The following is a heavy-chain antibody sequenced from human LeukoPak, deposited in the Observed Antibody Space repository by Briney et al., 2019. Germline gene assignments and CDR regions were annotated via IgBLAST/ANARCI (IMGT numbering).Heavy chain of an antibody. CDR3: ARGFYYDRSGYYTDY. D-gene: IGHD3-22*01. V-gene: IGHV3-7*01. Sequence: PGGSLRLSCAASGFTFSSYWMSWVRQAPGKGLEWVANIKQDGSEKYYVDSLKGRFTISRDNGKNSLYLQMNSLRAEDTAVYYCARGFYYDRSGYYTDYWGQGTLVTVSS. CDR1: GFTFSSYW. J-gene: IGHJ4*02. CDR2: IKQDGSEK.